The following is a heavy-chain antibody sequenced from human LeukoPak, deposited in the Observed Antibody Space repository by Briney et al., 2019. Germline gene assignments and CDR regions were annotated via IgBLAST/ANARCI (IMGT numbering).Heavy chain of an antibody. D-gene: IGHD3-10*01. Sequence: GGSLRLSCAASGFTLSSYAMSWVRQAPGKGLEWVSAISGSGGSTYYADSVKGRFTISRDNSENTLYLQMNSLRAEDTAVYYCAKGVTYLDAFDIWGQGTMVTVSS. V-gene: IGHV3-23*01. J-gene: IGHJ3*02. CDR3: AKGVTYLDAFDI. CDR1: GFTLSSYA. CDR2: ISGSGGST.